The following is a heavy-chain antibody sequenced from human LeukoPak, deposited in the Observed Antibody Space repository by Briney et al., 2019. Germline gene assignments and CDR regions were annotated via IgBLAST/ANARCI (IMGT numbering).Heavy chain of an antibody. CDR1: GFTFSSSG. CDR3: AKEYCSNSVCHSLDY. J-gene: IGHJ4*02. D-gene: IGHD2-8*01. CDR2: ISYDGSNK. V-gene: IGHV3-30*18. Sequence: SGRSLRLPCAASGFTFSSSGMHWVRQAPGKGLEWVAVISYDGSNKYYADSVKGRFTFSRDNSKNTLYLQMNSLRAEDTAVYYCAKEYCSNSVCHSLDYWGQGTLVTVSS.